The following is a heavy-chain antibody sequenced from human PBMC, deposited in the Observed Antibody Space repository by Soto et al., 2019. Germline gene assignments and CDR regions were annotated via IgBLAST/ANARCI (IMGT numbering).Heavy chain of an antibody. J-gene: IGHJ4*02. D-gene: IGHD3-10*01. V-gene: IGHV1-3*01. CDR3: ARVASYYGSGSYGGTDY. Sequence: ASVKVSCKASGYPFSNYVMHWVRLAPGQRLEWMGWIDAANGNTQYSQKFQGRVTITADESTSTAYMELSSLRSEDTAVYYCARVASYYGSGSYGGTDYWGQGTLVTVSS. CDR1: GYPFSNYV. CDR2: IDAANGNT.